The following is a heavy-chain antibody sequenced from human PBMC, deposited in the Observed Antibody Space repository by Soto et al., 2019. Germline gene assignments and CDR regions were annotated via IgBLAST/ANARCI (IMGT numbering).Heavy chain of an antibody. CDR1: GFTFSSYG. CDR2: IWYDGSNK. Sequence: QVQLVESGGGVAQPGRSLRLSCAASGFTFSSYGMHWVRQAPGKGLEWVAVIWYDGSNKYYADSVKGRFTISRDNSKNTLYLQMNSLRAEDTAVYYCARALSEEGFGELWWFDPWGQGTLVTVSS. V-gene: IGHV3-33*01. J-gene: IGHJ5*02. D-gene: IGHD3-10*01. CDR3: ARALSEEGFGELWWFDP.